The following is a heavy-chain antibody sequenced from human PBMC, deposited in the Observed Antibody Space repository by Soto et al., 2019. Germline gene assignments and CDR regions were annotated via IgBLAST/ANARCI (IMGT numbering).Heavy chain of an antibody. CDR2: ISWDGGST. CDR3: AKDAGYSGYDPDWYFDL. D-gene: IGHD5-12*01. CDR1: GFSFDDYT. Sequence: GGSLGLSCAASGFSFDDYTMQWVRQAPGKGLEWVSLISWDGGSTYYADSVKGRFTISRDNSKNSLYLQMNSLRTEDTALYYCAKDAGYSGYDPDWYFDLWGRGTLVTVSS. J-gene: IGHJ2*01. V-gene: IGHV3-43*01.